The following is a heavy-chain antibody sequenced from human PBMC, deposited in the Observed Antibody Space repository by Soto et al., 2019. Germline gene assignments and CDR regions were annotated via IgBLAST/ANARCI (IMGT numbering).Heavy chain of an antibody. D-gene: IGHD6-13*01. Sequence: EVQLVESGGGLVQPGGSLRLSCAASGFTFSSYSMNWVRQAPGKGLEWVSYISSSSYTKYYADSVKGRFTISRDSAKNTLYLQKNSLRDEDTAVYYCARVSSSHDYWGQVTLVTVSS. V-gene: IGHV3-48*02. CDR1: GFTFSSYS. J-gene: IGHJ4*02. CDR2: ISSSSYTK. CDR3: ARVSSSHDY.